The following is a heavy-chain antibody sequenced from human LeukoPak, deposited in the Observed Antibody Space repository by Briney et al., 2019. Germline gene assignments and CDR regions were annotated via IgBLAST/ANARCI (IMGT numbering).Heavy chain of an antibody. Sequence: GASVKVSCKASGGTFISYAISWVRQAPGQGLEWMGGIIPIFGTANYAQKFQGRVTITADESTSTAYMELSSLRSEDTAVYYCARVHDLYYYDSSGFDYWGQGTLVTVSS. J-gene: IGHJ4*02. V-gene: IGHV1-69*13. CDR2: IIPIFGTA. D-gene: IGHD3-22*01. CDR1: GGTFISYA. CDR3: ARVHDLYYYDSSGFDY.